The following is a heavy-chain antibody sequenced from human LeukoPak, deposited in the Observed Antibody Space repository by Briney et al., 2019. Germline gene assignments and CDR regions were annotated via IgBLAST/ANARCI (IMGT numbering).Heavy chain of an antibody. CDR1: GFTFSSYE. CDR2: ISSSGSTI. J-gene: IGHJ6*03. Sequence: SGGSLRLSCAASGFTFSSYEMNWVRQAPGKGLEWVSYISSSGSTIYYADSVKGRFTISRDNSKNTLYLQMNSLRADDTAVYYCAKDAVTALAGYYYYMDVWGKGTMVTVSS. CDR3: AKDAVTALAGYYYYMDV. V-gene: IGHV3-48*03. D-gene: IGHD6-19*01.